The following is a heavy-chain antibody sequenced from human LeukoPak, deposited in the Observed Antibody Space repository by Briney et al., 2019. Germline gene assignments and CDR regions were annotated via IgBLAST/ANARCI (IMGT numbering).Heavy chain of an antibody. V-gene: IGHV4-39*01. J-gene: IGHJ5*01. D-gene: IGHD3-10*01. CDR2: IYYSGST. Sequence: SETLSLTCTVSGGSISSSSYYWGWIRQPPGKGLEWIGSIYYSGSTYYNPSLKSRVTISVDASKNQFSLKLSSVTAADTAVYYCARGDRPYNWFDSWGQGTLVTVSS. CDR1: GGSISSSSYY. CDR3: ARGDRPYNWFDS.